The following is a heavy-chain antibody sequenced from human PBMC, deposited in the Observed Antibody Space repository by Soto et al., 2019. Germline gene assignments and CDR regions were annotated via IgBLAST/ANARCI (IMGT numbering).Heavy chain of an antibody. J-gene: IGHJ6*02. CDR2: IYYSGST. V-gene: IGHV4-59*01. Sequence: SETLSLTCTVSGGSISSYYWSWIRQPPGKGLEWIGYIYYSGSTNYNPSLKSRVTISVDTSKNQFSLKLSSVTAADTAVYYCARDDRGSGDYGPGGSPSYYYYGMDVWGQGTTVTVSS. CDR3: ARDDRGSGDYGPGGSPSYYYYGMDV. D-gene: IGHD4-17*01. CDR1: GGSISSYY.